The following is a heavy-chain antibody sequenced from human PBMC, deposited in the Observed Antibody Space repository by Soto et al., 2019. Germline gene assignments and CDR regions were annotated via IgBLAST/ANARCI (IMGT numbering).Heavy chain of an antibody. CDR1: GFTFSSYA. Sequence: EVQLLESGGGLVQPGGSLRLSCAASGFTFSSYAMSWVRQAPGKGLEWVSAISGSGASTYYADSVKGRFTISRDNAKNILFLQMNSLRAEDTAVYYCARDSPYSSSWGPCDYWGQGTLVTVSS. J-gene: IGHJ4*02. D-gene: IGHD6-13*01. V-gene: IGHV3-23*01. CDR3: ARDSPYSSSWGPCDY. CDR2: ISGSGAST.